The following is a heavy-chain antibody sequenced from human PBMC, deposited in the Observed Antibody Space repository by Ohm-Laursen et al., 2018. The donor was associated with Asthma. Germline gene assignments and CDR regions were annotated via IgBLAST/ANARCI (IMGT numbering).Heavy chain of an antibody. Sequence: PSDTLSLTCAVYGGSFSGYYWSWIRQPPGKGLEWIGEINHSGSTNYNPSLKSRVTISVDTSKNQFSLKLSSVTAADTAVYYCARDDSSGTTTGGFDYWGQGTLVTVSS. CDR1: GGSFSGYY. J-gene: IGHJ4*02. CDR2: INHSGST. CDR3: ARDDSSGTTTGGFDY. D-gene: IGHD1-1*01. V-gene: IGHV4-34*01.